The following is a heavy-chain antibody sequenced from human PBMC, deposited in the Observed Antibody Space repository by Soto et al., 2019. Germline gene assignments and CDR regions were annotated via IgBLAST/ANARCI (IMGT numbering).Heavy chain of an antibody. V-gene: IGHV4-39*07. D-gene: IGHD5-18*01. Sequence: SETLSLTCTVSGGSISSSSYYWGWIRQPPGKGLEWIGSIYYSGSTNYNPSLKSRVTISVDTSKNQFSLKLSSVTAADTAVYYCARKAVGYSYGWGAFDIWGQGTMVTVSS. CDR1: GGSISSSSYY. CDR3: ARKAVGYSYGWGAFDI. CDR2: IYYSGST. J-gene: IGHJ3*02.